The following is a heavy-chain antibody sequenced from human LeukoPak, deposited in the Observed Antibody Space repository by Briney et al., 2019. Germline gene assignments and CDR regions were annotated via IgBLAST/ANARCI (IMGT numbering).Heavy chain of an antibody. J-gene: IGHJ4*02. Sequence: GGSLRLSCAASGFTFSSYGMHWVRQAPGKGLEWVAFIRYDGSNEYYADSVKGRFSISRDNSKNTLYLQTNSLRGEDTAVYYCAKDDQQLGGIDYWGQGTLVTVSS. CDR3: AKDDQQLGGIDY. V-gene: IGHV3-30*02. CDR2: IRYDGSNE. CDR1: GFTFSSYG. D-gene: IGHD6-13*01.